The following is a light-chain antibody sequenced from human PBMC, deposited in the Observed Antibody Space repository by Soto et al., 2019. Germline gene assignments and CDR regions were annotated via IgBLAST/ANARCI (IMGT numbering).Light chain of an antibody. J-gene: IGKJ1*01. CDR3: QQYYSTHRT. Sequence: DIVMTQSPDSLAVSLGERATINCKSSQSVLYSSNNKNYLAWYQQKPGQPPKLLIYWASTRESGVPDRFSGSGSGTDFTLTISSLQAEDVAVYYCQQYYSTHRTFGRGTKVEIK. CDR1: QSVLYSSNNKNY. V-gene: IGKV4-1*01. CDR2: WAS.